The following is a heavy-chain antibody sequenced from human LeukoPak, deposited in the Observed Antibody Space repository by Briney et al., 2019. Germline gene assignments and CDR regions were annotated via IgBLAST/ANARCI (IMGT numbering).Heavy chain of an antibody. D-gene: IGHD2/OR15-2a*01. CDR1: GFTVSSNY. J-gene: IGHJ3*02. V-gene: IGHV3-66*01. CDR3: ARDSDNSDAFDI. Sequence: GGSLRLSCAASGFTVSSNYMSWVRQAPGKGLEWVSVIYSGGSTYYADSVKGRFTISRDTSKNTLYLQMDSLRAEDTAVYYCARDSDNSDAFDIWGQGTMVTVSS. CDR2: IYSGGST.